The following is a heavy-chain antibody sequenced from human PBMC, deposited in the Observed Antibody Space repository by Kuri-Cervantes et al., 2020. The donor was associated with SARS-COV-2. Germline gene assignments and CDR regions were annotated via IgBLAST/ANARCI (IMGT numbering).Heavy chain of an antibody. CDR1: GFTFSSYA. J-gene: IGHJ4*02. V-gene: IGHV3-23*01. Sequence: GSLRLSCAASGFTFSSYAMNWVRQAPGKGLEWVSIISGSGGSTYYADSVKGRFTISRDNSKNTLYLQMNSLRAEDTAVYYCAKDQGDSYGISYFDYWGQGTLVTVSS. CDR3: AKDQGDSYGISYFDY. D-gene: IGHD5-18*01. CDR2: ISGSGGST.